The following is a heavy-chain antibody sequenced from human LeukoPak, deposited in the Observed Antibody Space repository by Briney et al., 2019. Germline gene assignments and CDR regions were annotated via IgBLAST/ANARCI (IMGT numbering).Heavy chain of an antibody. CDR2: LSNSGGST. CDR3: ATGAYFDH. CDR1: GFTFSSYG. V-gene: IGHV3-23*01. Sequence: PGGSLRLSCAASGFTFSSYGMTWVRQAPGKGLEWVSTLSNSGGSTYYADSVKGRFTISRDNSRNTLYLQMNSLRAEDTAIYYCATGAYFDHWGQGTLVTVSS. J-gene: IGHJ4*02.